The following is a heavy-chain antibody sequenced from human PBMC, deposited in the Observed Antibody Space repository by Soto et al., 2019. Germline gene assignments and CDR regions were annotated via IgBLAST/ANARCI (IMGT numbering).Heavy chain of an antibody. D-gene: IGHD2-2*01. J-gene: IGHJ5*02. CDR3: ARLRAYCSSTSCYEGVNWFDP. Sequence: EVQLVESGGGLVQPGGSLRLSCAASGFTFSSYWMSWVRQAPGKGLEWVANIKQDGSEKYYVDSVKGRFTISRDNAKYSLYLQMNSLRAEDTAVYYCARLRAYCSSTSCYEGVNWFDPWGQGTLVTVSS. CDR1: GFTFSSYW. CDR2: IKQDGSEK. V-gene: IGHV3-7*01.